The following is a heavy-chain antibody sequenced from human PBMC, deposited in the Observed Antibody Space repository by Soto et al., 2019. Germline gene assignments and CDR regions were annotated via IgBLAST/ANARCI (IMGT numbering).Heavy chain of an antibody. J-gene: IGHJ4*02. D-gene: IGHD6-13*01. CDR3: ARGGIAAPPDEGGDY. CDR2: INHSGST. Sequence: QVQLQQWGAGLLKPSETLSLTCAVYVVSFSGYYWSWIRQPPGKGLEWIGEINHSGSTNYNPSLKSRVTISVDTSKDQFSLKLSSVTAADTAVYYCARGGIAAPPDEGGDYLGQGTLVTVPS. CDR1: VVSFSGYY. V-gene: IGHV4-34*01.